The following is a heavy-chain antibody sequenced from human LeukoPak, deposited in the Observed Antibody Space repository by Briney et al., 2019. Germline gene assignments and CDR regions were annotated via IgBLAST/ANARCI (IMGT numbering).Heavy chain of an antibody. CDR3: ARQGSYDSSGYYYKWYFDL. CDR2: IYYSGST. J-gene: IGHJ2*01. D-gene: IGHD3-22*01. V-gene: IGHV4-39*01. Sequence: PSETPSLTCTVSGGSISSSSYYWGWIRQPPGKGLEWIGSIYYSGSTYYNPSLKSRVTISVDTSKNQFSLKLSSVTAADTAVYYCARQGSYDSSGYYYKWYFDLWGRGTLVTVSS. CDR1: GGSISSSSYY.